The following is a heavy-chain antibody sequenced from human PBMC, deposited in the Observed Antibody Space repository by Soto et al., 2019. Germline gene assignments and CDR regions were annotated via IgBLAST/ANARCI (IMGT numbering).Heavy chain of an antibody. V-gene: IGHV3-23*01. J-gene: IGHJ4*02. Sequence: AGSLTLSCAASGFSFSSYDMSWVRQAPGKGLEWVSSINDGGGSTNYEDSVRGRFTIARDRSKNTLYLNMISLRAEDTAVYYCAKEYCGADCAIDFWGQGALVTVSS. CDR3: AKEYCGADCAIDF. CDR1: GFSFSSYD. D-gene: IGHD2-21*02. CDR2: INDGGGST.